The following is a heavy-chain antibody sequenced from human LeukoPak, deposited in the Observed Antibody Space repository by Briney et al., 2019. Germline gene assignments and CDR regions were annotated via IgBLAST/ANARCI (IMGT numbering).Heavy chain of an antibody. CDR3: ARHELVDTAMAPVPATCDY. CDR1: GGSISSSSYY. CDR2: IYYSGST. V-gene: IGHV4-39*01. J-gene: IGHJ4*02. D-gene: IGHD5-18*01. Sequence: PSETPSLTCTVSGGSISSSSYYWGWIRQPPGKGLEWIGSIYYSGSTYYNPSLKSRVTISVDTSKNQFSLKLSSVTAADTAVYYCARHELVDTAMAPVPATCDYWGQGTLVTVSS.